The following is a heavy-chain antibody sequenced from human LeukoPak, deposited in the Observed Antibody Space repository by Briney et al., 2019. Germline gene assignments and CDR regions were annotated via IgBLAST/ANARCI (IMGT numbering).Heavy chain of an antibody. CDR3: ARKFLGSRGYYFDY. CDR2: INPNSGGT. V-gene: IGHV1-2*02. Sequence: ASVKVSCKASGYTFTGYYMHWVRQAPGQGLEWMGWINPNSGGTNYAQKFQGRVTMTRDTSISTAYMELSSLRPEDTAVYYCARKFLGSRGYYFDYWGQGTLVTVSS. J-gene: IGHJ4*02. D-gene: IGHD3-10*01. CDR1: GYTFTGYY.